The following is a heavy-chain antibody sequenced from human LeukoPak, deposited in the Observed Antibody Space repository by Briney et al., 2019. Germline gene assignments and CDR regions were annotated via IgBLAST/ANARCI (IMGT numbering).Heavy chain of an antibody. D-gene: IGHD3-10*01. Sequence: KPSETLSLTCAVSGYSISSGYYWGWIRQPPGKGLEWIGIIYHSGSTYYNPSLKSRVTISVDTSKNQFSLKLSSVTAADTAVYYCARTGLYGSGSSDYWGQGTLVTVSS. CDR1: GYSISSGYY. CDR2: IYHSGST. J-gene: IGHJ4*02. CDR3: ARTGLYGSGSSDY. V-gene: IGHV4-38-2*01.